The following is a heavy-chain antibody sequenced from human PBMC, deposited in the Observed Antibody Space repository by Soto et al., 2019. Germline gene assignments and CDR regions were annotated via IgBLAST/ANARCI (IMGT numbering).Heavy chain of an antibody. V-gene: IGHV3-21*01. CDR3: ASFYGAGSYNWDYYGMDV. J-gene: IGHJ6*02. CDR1: GFTFSSYS. Sequence: PGGSLRLSCAASGFTFSSYSMNWVRQAPGKGLEWVSSISSSSSYIYYADSVKGRFTISRDNAKNSLYLQMNSLRAEDTAVYYCASFYGAGSYNWDYYGMDVWGQGTTVPVAS. D-gene: IGHD3-10*01. CDR2: ISSSSSYI.